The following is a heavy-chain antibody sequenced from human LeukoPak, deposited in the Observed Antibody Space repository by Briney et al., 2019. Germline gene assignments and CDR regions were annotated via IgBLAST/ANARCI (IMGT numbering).Heavy chain of an antibody. V-gene: IGHV3-74*01. CDR3: ARGLLEMSTITWGY. CDR1: GFTFSSYW. Sequence: GGSLRLSCAASGFTFSSYWMHWVRQAPGKGLVWVSRIKSDGSSTTYADSVRGRFTISRDNAKNTLYLQMNSLRAEDTAVFYCARGLLEMSTITWGYWGQGTLVTVSS. J-gene: IGHJ4*02. CDR2: IKSDGSST. D-gene: IGHD5-24*01.